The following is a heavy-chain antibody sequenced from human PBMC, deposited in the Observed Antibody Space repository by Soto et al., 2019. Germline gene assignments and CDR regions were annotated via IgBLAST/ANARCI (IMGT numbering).Heavy chain of an antibody. CDR3: ARGGYRLGY. CDR2: INHSGST. Sequence: QVQLQQWGAGLLKPSETLSLTCAVYGGSFSGYYWSWIRQPPGKGLEWIGEINHSGSTNYNPSLNNRLTTSVHTPKNQFALRASSVTAADAAVYYCARGGYRLGYWGKGTMVTVAS. CDR1: GGSFSGYY. J-gene: IGHJ4*02. D-gene: IGHD5-18*01. V-gene: IGHV4-34*01.